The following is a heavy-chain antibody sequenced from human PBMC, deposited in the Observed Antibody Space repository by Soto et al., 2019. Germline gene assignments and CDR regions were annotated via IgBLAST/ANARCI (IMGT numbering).Heavy chain of an antibody. D-gene: IGHD5-18*01. CDR2: IWYDGSNK. Sequence: PGGSLRLSCAASGFTFSSYGMHWVRQAPGKGLEWVAVIWYDGSNKYYADSVKGRFTISRDNSKNTLYLQMNSLRAEDTAVYYCARERGYSYPRHYYYYGMDVWGQGTTVTVSS. J-gene: IGHJ6*02. CDR3: ARERGYSYPRHYYYYGMDV. CDR1: GFTFSSYG. V-gene: IGHV3-33*01.